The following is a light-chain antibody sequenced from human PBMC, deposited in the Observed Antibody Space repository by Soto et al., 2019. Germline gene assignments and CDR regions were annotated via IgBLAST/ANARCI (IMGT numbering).Light chain of an antibody. Sequence: DIVLTQSPSTLSASVGDRVTITCRASQSVSTRLAWYQQRPGKAPKLLIFQASNLKSGVPSRFSGSGSGTEFTLAISSLQSEDFAIYYCQQYNSWTFGQGTKVDIK. CDR1: QSVSTR. V-gene: IGKV1-5*03. CDR2: QAS. J-gene: IGKJ1*01. CDR3: QQYNSWT.